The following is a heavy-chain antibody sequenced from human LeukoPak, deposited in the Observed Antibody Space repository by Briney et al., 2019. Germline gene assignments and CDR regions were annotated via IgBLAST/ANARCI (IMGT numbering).Heavy chain of an antibody. J-gene: IGHJ4*02. CDR3: TTYLVVGPAAIAFDPIRRIDY. CDR2: IKQDGSEK. CDR1: GFTFTTYW. Sequence: PGGSLRLSCAASGFTFTTYWMAWVRQAPGKGLEWVAHIKQDGSEKYYVDSVKGRFTISRDNAENSLYLQMKSLRAEDTAVYYCTTYLVVGPAAIAFDPIRRIDYWGQGTLVTVSS. D-gene: IGHD2-2*01. V-gene: IGHV3-7*02.